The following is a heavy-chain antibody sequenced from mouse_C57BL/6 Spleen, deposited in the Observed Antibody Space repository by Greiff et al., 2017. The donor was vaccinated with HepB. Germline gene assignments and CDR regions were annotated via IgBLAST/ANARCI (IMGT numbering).Heavy chain of an antibody. CDR2: ISSGSSTI. V-gene: IGHV5-17*01. CDR3: AREGRGFAY. CDR1: GFTFSDYG. J-gene: IGHJ3*01. Sequence: EVKLMESGGGLVKPGGSLKLSCAASGFTFSDYGMHWVRQAPEKGLEWVAYISSGSSTIYYADTVKGRFTISRDNAQNTLFLQMTSLRSEDTAMYYCAREGRGFAYWGQGTLVTVSA. D-gene: IGHD3-3*01.